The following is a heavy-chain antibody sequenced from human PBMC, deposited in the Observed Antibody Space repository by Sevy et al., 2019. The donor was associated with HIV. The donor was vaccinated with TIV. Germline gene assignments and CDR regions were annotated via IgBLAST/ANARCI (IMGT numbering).Heavy chain of an antibody. CDR1: GFTFSSYA. CDR2: ISYDGRNK. Sequence: GGSLRLSCSASGFTFSSYALLWVRQAPGKGLEWVSLISYDGRNKYYSDSVKGRFAISRDESKTTLFLQMESLGTGDTAIYYCARVGVSYCTDDCYHRFDYWGRGTLVTVSS. D-gene: IGHD2-21*02. J-gene: IGHJ4*02. V-gene: IGHV3-30*09. CDR3: ARVGVSYCTDDCYHRFDY.